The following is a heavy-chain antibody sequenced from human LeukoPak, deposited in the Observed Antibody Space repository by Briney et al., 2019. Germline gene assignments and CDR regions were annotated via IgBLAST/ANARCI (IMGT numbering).Heavy chain of an antibody. V-gene: IGHV4-59*01. D-gene: IGHD1-26*01. Sequence: PSETLSLICTVSGGSISSYYWSWIRQPPGKGLEWIGYIYYSGSTNYNPSLKSRVTISVDTSKNQFSLKLSSVTAADTAVYYCARDVGARPFDYWGQGTLVTVSS. CDR2: IYYSGST. J-gene: IGHJ4*02. CDR3: ARDVGARPFDY. CDR1: GGSISSYY.